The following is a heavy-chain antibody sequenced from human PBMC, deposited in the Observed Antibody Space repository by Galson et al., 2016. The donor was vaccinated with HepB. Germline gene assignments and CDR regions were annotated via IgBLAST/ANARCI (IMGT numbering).Heavy chain of an antibody. Sequence: SLRLSCAVSGFPFIHAWMSWVRQAPGKGLEWVGRIKSKGGGGTIDYAAPVKGRFTIPRDDSKNMLYLQMNSLRSEDTAAYYCAKVYLPPPNDAYDVWGQGTLVTVSS. J-gene: IGHJ3*01. CDR3: AKVYLPPPNDAYDV. CDR1: GFPFIHAW. CDR2: IKSKGGGGTI. D-gene: IGHD2-8*01. V-gene: IGHV3-15*01.